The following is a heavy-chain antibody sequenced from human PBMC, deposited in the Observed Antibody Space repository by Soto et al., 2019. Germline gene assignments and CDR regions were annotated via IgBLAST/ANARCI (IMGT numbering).Heavy chain of an antibody. J-gene: IGHJ6*02. Sequence: ASVEVSYKAAGDIFSTDGISWVRQAPGQGLEWMGWISVYNGNTNYAQRLQGRVTMTTDTSTSTAYMELRSLRSDDTAVYYCARDYGDYGNNYYYGMDDWGQGPTV. D-gene: IGHD4-17*01. V-gene: IGHV1-18*01. CDR1: GDIFSTDG. CDR3: ARDYGDYGNNYYYGMDD. CDR2: ISVYNGNT.